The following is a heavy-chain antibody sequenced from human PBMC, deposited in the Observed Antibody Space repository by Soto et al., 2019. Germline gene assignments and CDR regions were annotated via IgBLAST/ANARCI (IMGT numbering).Heavy chain of an antibody. J-gene: IGHJ6*02. V-gene: IGHV3-30*18. CDR2: ISYDGSNK. D-gene: IGHD1-26*01. CDR3: AKDLEWELPWNYYYGMDV. Sequence: QVQLVESGGGVVQPGRSLRLSCAASGFTFSSYGMHWVRQAPGKGLEWVAVISYDGSNKYYADSVKGRFTISRDNSKNTLYLQMNSLRAEDTAVYYCAKDLEWELPWNYYYGMDVWGQGTTVTVSS. CDR1: GFTFSSYG.